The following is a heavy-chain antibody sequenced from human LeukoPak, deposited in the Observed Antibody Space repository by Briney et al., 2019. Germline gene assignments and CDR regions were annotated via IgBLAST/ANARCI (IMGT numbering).Heavy chain of an antibody. V-gene: IGHV4-4*02. CDR3: ARSAAVTGQFDF. CDR2: IYHAGST. J-gene: IGHJ4*02. Sequence: PSETLYLTCTVSGASISSSNWWTWVRQPPGEALEWIGEIYHAGSTKYNPSLRSRLTISVDKSKNSFSLSLTSVTAADTAFYYCARSAAVTGQFDFWGPGTLVTVSS. D-gene: IGHD6-19*01. CDR1: GASISSSNW.